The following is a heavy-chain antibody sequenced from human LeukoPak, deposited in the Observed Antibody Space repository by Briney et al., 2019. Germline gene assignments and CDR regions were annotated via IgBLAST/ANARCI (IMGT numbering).Heavy chain of an antibody. CDR1: GFTFSSYA. V-gene: IGHV3-48*04. CDR3: IKDIRPGGMDV. Sequence: GGSLRLSCAASGFTFSSYAMSWVRQAPGKGLEWVSYISSPDTTVYYADSVKGRFTSSRDNAKNSLYLQMNSLRAEDTAIYYCIKDIRPGGMDVWGQGITVTVSS. J-gene: IGHJ6*02. CDR2: ISSPDTTV. D-gene: IGHD2-15*01.